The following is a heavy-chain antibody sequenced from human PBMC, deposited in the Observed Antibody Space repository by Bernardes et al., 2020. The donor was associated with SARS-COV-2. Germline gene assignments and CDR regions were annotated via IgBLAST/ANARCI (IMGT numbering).Heavy chain of an antibody. D-gene: IGHD3-3*01. CDR2: IYYSGST. V-gene: IGHV4-39*01. CDR1: GGSISSSSYY. CDR3: VRHASDITIFGVVIRRFDP. J-gene: IGHJ5*02. Sequence: SETLSLTCTVSGGSISSSSYYWGWIRQPPGKGLEWIGSIYYSGSTYYNPSLKSRVTISVDTSKNQFSLKLSSVTAADTAVYYCVRHASDITIFGVVIRRFDPWGQGTLVTVSS.